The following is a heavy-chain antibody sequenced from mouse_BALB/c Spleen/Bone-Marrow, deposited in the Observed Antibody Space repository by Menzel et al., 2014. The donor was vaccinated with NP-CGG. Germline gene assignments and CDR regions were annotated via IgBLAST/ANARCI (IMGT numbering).Heavy chain of an antibody. Sequence: QVQLQQSGAELVRPGTSVKVSCKASGYAFTNYLIEWVKQRPGQGLGWIGVIYPGSGGTNYNEKFRDKATLTADKSSSTAYMQLSSLTSDDSAVYFCARGTTVYYFDYWGQGTTLTVSS. J-gene: IGHJ2*01. V-gene: IGHV1-54*01. CDR2: IYPGSGGT. D-gene: IGHD1-1*01. CDR3: ARGTTVYYFDY. CDR1: GYAFTNYL.